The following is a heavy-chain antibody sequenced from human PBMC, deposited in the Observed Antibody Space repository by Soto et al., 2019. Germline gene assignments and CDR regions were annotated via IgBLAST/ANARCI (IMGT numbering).Heavy chain of an antibody. CDR2: ISKDSGRAT. CDR3: ARESITMVRGLLAGYYGMDV. CDR1: GFIFRDWF. Sequence: GESLKISCAASGFIFRDWFMSWIRQAPGKGLEWISYISKDSGRATRYADSVKGRFTISRDNAKNSLFLQMNNLTVEDTAVYYCARESITMVRGLLAGYYGMDVWGQGTTVTVSS. V-gene: IGHV3-11*01. J-gene: IGHJ6*02. D-gene: IGHD3-10*01.